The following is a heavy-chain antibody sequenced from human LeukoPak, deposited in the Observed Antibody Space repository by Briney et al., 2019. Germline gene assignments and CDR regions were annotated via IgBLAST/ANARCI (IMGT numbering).Heavy chain of an antibody. CDR3: ARGHCSSTSCYLDYFDY. Sequence: GGSLRLSCAASGFTFSNSDMNWVRQAPGKGLEWVSYIDSSSATTYYADSVKGRFTISRDNAKNSLYLQMNSLRAEDTAVYYCARGHCSSTSCYLDYFDYWGQGTLVTVSS. CDR2: IDSSSATT. V-gene: IGHV3-48*04. J-gene: IGHJ4*02. CDR1: GFTFSNSD. D-gene: IGHD2-2*01.